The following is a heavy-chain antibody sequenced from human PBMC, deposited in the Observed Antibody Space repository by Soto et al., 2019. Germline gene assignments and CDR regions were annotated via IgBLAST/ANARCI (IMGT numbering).Heavy chain of an antibody. J-gene: IGHJ4*02. D-gene: IGHD3-10*01. Sequence: GGSLRLSCIASGFTFSSFGMTWVRQVPGKGLEWVSTVNGGGDSTHYADSVKGRFSIFRDNSKNTVYLQMNSLRAEDTAIYYCVKDVGYGFILFDYWGQGTLVTVSS. CDR3: VKDVGYGFILFDY. CDR1: GFTFSSFG. CDR2: VNGGGDST. V-gene: IGHV3-23*01.